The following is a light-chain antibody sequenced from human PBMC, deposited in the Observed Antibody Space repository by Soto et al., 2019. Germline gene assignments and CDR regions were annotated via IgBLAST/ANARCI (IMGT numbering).Light chain of an antibody. J-gene: IGKJ3*01. CDR2: GAS. V-gene: IGKV3-20*01. CDR3: QQYGSSPLFT. Sequence: EILLTQSPGTLSLSPGERATLPCRASQSVSSSYLAWYQQKPGQAPRLLIYGASSRATGIPDRFSGSGSGTDFTLTISRLEPEDFAVYYCQQYGSSPLFTFGPGTKVDIK. CDR1: QSVSSSY.